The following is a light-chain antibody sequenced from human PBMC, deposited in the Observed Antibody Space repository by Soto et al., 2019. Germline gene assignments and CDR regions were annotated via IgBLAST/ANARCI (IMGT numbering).Light chain of an antibody. CDR1: SSDVGGYNY. V-gene: IGLV2-14*01. CDR3: SSYTTSNTXLIV. CDR2: DVS. Sequence: QSVLAQPASVSGSPGQSITISCTGTSSDVGGYNYVSWYQQHPGKAPKFIIYDVSNRPSGVSNRFSGSKSGNTASLTISGLQAEDEADYYCSSYTTSNTXLIVFGTGTKVTVL. J-gene: IGLJ1*01.